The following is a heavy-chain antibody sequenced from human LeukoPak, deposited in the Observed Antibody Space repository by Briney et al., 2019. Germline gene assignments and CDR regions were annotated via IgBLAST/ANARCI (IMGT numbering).Heavy chain of an antibody. Sequence: GESLRISCKGSGYRFTSYWISWVRQMPGKGLEWMGRIDPSDSYTNYSPSFQGHVTISADKSISTAYLQWSSLKASDTAMYYCARRPFCSSTSCYTSWFDPWGQGTLVTVSS. CDR2: IDPSDSYT. D-gene: IGHD2-2*02. CDR3: ARRPFCSSTSCYTSWFDP. J-gene: IGHJ5*02. CDR1: GYRFTSYW. V-gene: IGHV5-10-1*01.